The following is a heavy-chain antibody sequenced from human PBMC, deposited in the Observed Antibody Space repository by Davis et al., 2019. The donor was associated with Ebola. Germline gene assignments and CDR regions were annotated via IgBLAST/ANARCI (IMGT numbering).Heavy chain of an antibody. V-gene: IGHV3-23*01. CDR3: ANAVSGWYRFDY. CDR2: ISGTGGST. D-gene: IGHD6-19*01. J-gene: IGHJ4*02. CDR1: GFTSSSYA. Sequence: GESLKISCAASGFTSSSYAMGWVRQAPGKGLEWVSAISGTGGSTNYADSVKGRFTISRDNSKNTLYLQMNSLRAEDTAVYYCANAVSGWYRFDYWGQGTLVTVSS.